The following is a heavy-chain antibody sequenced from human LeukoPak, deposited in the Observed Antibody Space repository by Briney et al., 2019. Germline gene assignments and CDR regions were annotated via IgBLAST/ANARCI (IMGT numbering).Heavy chain of an antibody. V-gene: IGHV3-23*01. CDR2: ISGSGGST. CDR1: GFTFSSYS. Sequence: GGSLRLSCAASGFTFSSYSMNWVRQAPGKGLEWVSAISGSGGSTYYADSVKGRFTISRDNSKNTLYLQMNSLGAEDTAVYYCAKDHGIAAAGPFDYWGQGTLVTVSS. D-gene: IGHD6-13*01. CDR3: AKDHGIAAAGPFDY. J-gene: IGHJ4*02.